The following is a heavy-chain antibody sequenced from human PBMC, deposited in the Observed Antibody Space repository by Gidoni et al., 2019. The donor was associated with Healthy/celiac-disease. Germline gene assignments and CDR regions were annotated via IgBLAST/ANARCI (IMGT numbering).Heavy chain of an antibody. D-gene: IGHD5-12*01. Sequence: QVQLVESGGGVVQPGRSLRLSCAASGFTFSSYGMNWVRQAPGKGLEWVAVISYDGSNKYYADSVKGRFTISRDKSKNTLYLQMNSLRAEDTAVYYCAKDLGYRVAAGLRGLDYWGQGTLVTVSS. J-gene: IGHJ4*02. V-gene: IGHV3-30*18. CDR1: GFTFSSYG. CDR2: ISYDGSNK. CDR3: AKDLGYRVAAGLRGLDY.